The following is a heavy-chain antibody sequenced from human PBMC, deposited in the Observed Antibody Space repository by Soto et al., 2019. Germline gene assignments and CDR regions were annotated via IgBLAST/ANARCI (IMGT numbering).Heavy chain of an antibody. CDR2: IRSKAYGGTT. CDR1: GFTFGDYA. Sequence: GGSLRLSCTASGFTFGDYAMSWVRQAPGKGLEWVGFIRSKAYGGTTEYAASVKGRFTISRDDSKSIAYLQMNSLKTEDTAVYYCTSTGKIFGVVLSRPYYYGMDVWGQGTTVTVSS. J-gene: IGHJ6*02. D-gene: IGHD3-3*01. V-gene: IGHV3-49*04. CDR3: TSTGKIFGVVLSRPYYYGMDV.